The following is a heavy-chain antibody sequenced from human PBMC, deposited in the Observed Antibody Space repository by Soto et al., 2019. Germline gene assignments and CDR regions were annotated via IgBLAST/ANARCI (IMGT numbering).Heavy chain of an antibody. J-gene: IGHJ6*02. CDR2: ISVYTGNT. CDR1: GYTFTSYG. V-gene: IGHV1-18*04. CDR3: ARDRCTTDRCSTHYFDV. Sequence: QVQLVQSGGEVTKPGASVKVSCKSSGYTFTSYGVRWVRQAPGQGLEWLGWISVYTGNTKQAQKFQDRVTLTTDASTSTAYMELRSLRWDDTAVYYCARDRCTTDRCSTHYFDVWGQGTTVTVSS. D-gene: IGHD2-8*01.